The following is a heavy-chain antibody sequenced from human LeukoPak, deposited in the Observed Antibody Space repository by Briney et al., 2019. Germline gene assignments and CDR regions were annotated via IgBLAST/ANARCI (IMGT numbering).Heavy chain of an antibody. CDR2: ISSSGSTI. J-gene: IGHJ5*02. Sequence: PGGSLRLSCAASGFTFSSFAMSWVRQAPGKGLEWVSYISSSGSTIYYADSVKGRFTISRDNAKNSLYLQMNSLRAEDTAVYYCAREYCSSTSCYFWMRGWFDPWGQGTLVTVSS. CDR1: GFTFSSFA. V-gene: IGHV3-48*03. D-gene: IGHD2-2*01. CDR3: AREYCSSTSCYFWMRGWFDP.